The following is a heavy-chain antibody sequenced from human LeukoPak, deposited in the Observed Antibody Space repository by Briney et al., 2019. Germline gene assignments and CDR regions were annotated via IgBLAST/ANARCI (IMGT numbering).Heavy chain of an antibody. CDR1: GYTFTSNY. J-gene: IGHJ4*02. CDR3: ARDKGGSGWHYFDY. Sequence: GASVKVSCKAFGYTFTSNYMHWVRQAPGQGPEWMGVISPSGGSTTYAQKFQGRVTLTRDMSTSTDYLELSSLRSEDTAVYYCARDKGGSGWHYFDYWGQGTLVTVSS. V-gene: IGHV1-46*01. D-gene: IGHD6-19*01. CDR2: ISPSGGST.